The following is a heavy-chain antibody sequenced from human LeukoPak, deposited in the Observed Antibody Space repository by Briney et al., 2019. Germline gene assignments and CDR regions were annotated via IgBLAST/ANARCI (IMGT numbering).Heavy chain of an antibody. J-gene: IGHJ4*02. CDR1: GHSFPNYY. V-gene: IGHV1-46*01. CDR3: AREQYYSDSSGYATLFDY. D-gene: IGHD3-22*01. Sequence: ASVMVSCKAAGHSFPNYYINRVRQAPGQWLEWMGMINPIGGSTSYAQTLQGRVTMTRDTSTSTVHMELSSLSSEDTAVYCCAREQYYSDSSGYATLFDYWGQGTLVTVSS. CDR2: INPIGGST.